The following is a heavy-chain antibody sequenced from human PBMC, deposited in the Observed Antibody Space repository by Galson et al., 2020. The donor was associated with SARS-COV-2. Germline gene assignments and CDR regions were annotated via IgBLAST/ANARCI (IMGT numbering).Heavy chain of an antibody. CDR3: ARQLPRDGYNPYYFDY. Sequence: SETLSLTCAVSGYSISSGYYWGWIRQPPGKGLAWIGSIYHSGSTSYNPSLKSRVTVSIDTSKNQFSLKLTSVTAADTAVYYCARQLPRDGYNPYYFDYWGQGTRVTVS. CDR1: GYSISSGYY. CDR2: IYHSGST. D-gene: IGHD5-12*01. V-gene: IGHV4-38-2*01. J-gene: IGHJ4*02.